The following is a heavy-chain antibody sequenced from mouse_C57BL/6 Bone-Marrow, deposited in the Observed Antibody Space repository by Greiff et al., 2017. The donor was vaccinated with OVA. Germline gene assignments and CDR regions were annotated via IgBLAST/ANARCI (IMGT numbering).Heavy chain of an antibody. V-gene: IGHV14-3*01. CDR3: AGTEGYYGSRFWYFDV. Sequence: VQLQQSVAELVRPGASVKLSCTASGFNFKNTYMHWVKQRPEQGLEWIGRIDPANGNTNYAPKFPGKATITADTSSNTAYLQLSSLTSEDTAIYYCAGTEGYYGSRFWYFDVWGTGTTVTVAS. CDR1: GFNFKNTY. CDR2: IDPANGNT. J-gene: IGHJ1*03. D-gene: IGHD1-1*01.